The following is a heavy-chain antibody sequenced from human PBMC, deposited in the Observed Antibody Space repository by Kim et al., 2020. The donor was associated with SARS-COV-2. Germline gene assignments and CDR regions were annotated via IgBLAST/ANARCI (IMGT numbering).Heavy chain of an antibody. CDR2: IKQDGSEK. V-gene: IGHV3-7*03. Sequence: GGSLRLSCAASGFTFSSYWMSWVRQAPGKGLEWVANIKQDGSEKYYVDSVKGRFTISRDNAKNSLYLQMNSLGAEDTAVYYCARVGLGYCSGGSCYSAFDIWGQGTMVTVSS. CDR1: GFTFSSYW. J-gene: IGHJ3*02. D-gene: IGHD2-15*01. CDR3: ARVGLGYCSGGSCYSAFDI.